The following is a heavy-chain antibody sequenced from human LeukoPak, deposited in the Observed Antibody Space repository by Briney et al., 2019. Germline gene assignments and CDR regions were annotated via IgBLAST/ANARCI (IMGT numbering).Heavy chain of an antibody. CDR2: ISSGGTYE. V-gene: IGHV3-30*01. D-gene: IGHD3-10*01. J-gene: IGHJ4*02. CDR1: RFTFSNYA. CDR3: ARDSTYYYDSGSSGPHYFDN. Sequence: PGKSLRLSCAASRFTFSNYAMHWVRQAPGKGLEWVSLISSGGTYEYFADSVKDPFTISRDNSKNTLYLQLNSLRAEDTAVSYCARDSTYYYDSGSSGPHYFDNWGQGTVVTVSS.